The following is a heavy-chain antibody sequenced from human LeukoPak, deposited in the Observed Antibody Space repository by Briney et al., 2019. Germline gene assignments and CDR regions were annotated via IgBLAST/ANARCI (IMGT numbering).Heavy chain of an antibody. CDR1: GGSFSGYY. Sequence: PSETLSLTCNVYGGSFSGYYWSWIRQSPSKGLKWIGEINHRGNTNYNPSLKSRVALSVDTSKNQFSLKLSSVTAADTAVYYCARTRSRKYYYGSGSYEQWFDYWGQGALVTVSS. J-gene: IGHJ4*02. CDR3: ARTRSRKYYYGSGSYEQWFDY. D-gene: IGHD3-10*01. V-gene: IGHV4-34*01. CDR2: INHRGNT.